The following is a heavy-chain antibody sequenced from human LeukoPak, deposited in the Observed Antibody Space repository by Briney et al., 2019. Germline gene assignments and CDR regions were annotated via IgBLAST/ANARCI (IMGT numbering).Heavy chain of an antibody. D-gene: IGHD2-2*02. CDR1: GGSISSGGYY. CDR2: IYYSVST. J-gene: IGHJ4*02. Sequence: SETLSLTCTVSGGSISSGGYYWSWIRQHPGKCLEWIVYIYYSVSTYYNPSLKSRFTISVDTSKNQFSLKLSSVTAADTAVYYCARDRQRYCSSTSCYTGLDYWGQGTLVTVSS. V-gene: IGHV4-31*03. CDR3: ARDRQRYCSSTSCYTGLDY.